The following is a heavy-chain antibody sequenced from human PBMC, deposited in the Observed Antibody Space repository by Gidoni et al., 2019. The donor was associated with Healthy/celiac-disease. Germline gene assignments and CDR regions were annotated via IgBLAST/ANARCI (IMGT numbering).Heavy chain of an antibody. J-gene: IGHJ5*02. CDR3: ARSDPNYDFWSGYSAGWFDP. CDR1: GFSPSNAITG. V-gene: IGHV2-26*01. CDR2: IFSNDEK. Sequence: QVTLKESGPVLVKPTETLTLTCTVSGFSPSNAITGVSWIRQPPGKALEWLAHIFSNDEKSYSTSLKSRLTISKDTSKSQVVLTITNMDPVDTATYYCARSDPNYDFWSGYSAGWFDPWGQGTLVTVSS. D-gene: IGHD3-3*01.